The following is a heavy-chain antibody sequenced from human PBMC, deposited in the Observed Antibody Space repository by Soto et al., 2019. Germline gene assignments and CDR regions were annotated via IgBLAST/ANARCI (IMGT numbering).Heavy chain of an antibody. CDR1: GGTFSSYA. CDR3: ARDKEYYGSVFVI. D-gene: IGHD3-10*01. V-gene: IGHV1-69*06. J-gene: IGHJ3*02. Sequence: SVKVSCKASGGTFSSYAISWVRQAPGQGVEWMGGIIPIFGTANYAQKFQGRVTITADKSTSTAYMELSSLRSEDTAVYYCARDKEYYGSVFVIWGQGTMVTVSS. CDR2: IIPIFGTA.